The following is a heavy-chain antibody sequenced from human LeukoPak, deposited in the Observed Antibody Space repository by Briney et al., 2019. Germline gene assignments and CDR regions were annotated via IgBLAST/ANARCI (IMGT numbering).Heavy chain of an antibody. CDR1: GGSISSYY. CDR3: AREKVSGWYYFDY. Sequence: PSETLSLTCTVSGGSISSYYWSWIRQPPGKGLEWIGYIYYSGSTNYNPSLKSRVTISVDTSKNQFSLKLSSVTAADTAVYYCAREKVSGWYYFDYWGQGTLVTVSS. D-gene: IGHD6-19*01. J-gene: IGHJ4*02. CDR2: IYYSGST. V-gene: IGHV4-59*01.